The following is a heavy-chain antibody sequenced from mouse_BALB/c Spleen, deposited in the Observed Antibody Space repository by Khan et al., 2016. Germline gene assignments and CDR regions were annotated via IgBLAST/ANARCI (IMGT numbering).Heavy chain of an antibody. D-gene: IGHD2-3*01. CDR2: IDPANGNT. V-gene: IGHV14-3*02. CDR1: GFNIKDTY. Sequence: VQLKQSGAELVKPGASVKLSCTASGFNIKDTYMHWVKQRPEQGLEWIGRIDPANGNTKYDPKVQGKATITADKYSNTAYLQLSSLTSEDTAVYYCAQIYDGYYGFADWGQGTLVTVSA. CDR3: AQIYDGYYGFAD. J-gene: IGHJ3*01.